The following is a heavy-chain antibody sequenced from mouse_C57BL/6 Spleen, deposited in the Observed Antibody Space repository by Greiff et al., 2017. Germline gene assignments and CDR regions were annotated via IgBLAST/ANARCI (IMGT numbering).Heavy chain of an antibody. CDR1: GFNIKDYY. CDR3: TEGYYYYYFDY. J-gene: IGHJ2*01. Sequence: VQLQQSGAELVRPGASVKLSCTASGFNIKDYYMYWVKQRPEQGLEWIGRIDPEDGDTDYAPKFQGKGTMAADTSSNTAYLQLSSLTSEDTAFYYCTEGYYYYYFDYWGQGTTLTVSS. V-gene: IGHV14-1*01. D-gene: IGHD1-1*01. CDR2: IDPEDGDT.